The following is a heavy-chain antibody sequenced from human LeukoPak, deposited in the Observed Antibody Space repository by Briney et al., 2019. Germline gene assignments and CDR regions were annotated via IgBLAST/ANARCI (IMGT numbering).Heavy chain of an antibody. J-gene: IGHJ5*02. CDR3: AREARDSSGWYNWFET. Sequence: GGSLRLSCAASTLTFRSYSMYWFRQPPGKGLGWVSRTNSDGSSTNYADSVRGRLTIYRDNAKNTLYLKMNSMRAEDTAVYYCAREARDSSGWYNWFETCGEGTLVTVSS. CDR1: TLTFRSYS. CDR2: TNSDGSST. D-gene: IGHD6-13*01. V-gene: IGHV3-74*01.